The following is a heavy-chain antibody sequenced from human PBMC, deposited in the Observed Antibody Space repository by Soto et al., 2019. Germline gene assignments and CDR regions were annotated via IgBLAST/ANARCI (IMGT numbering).Heavy chain of an antibody. J-gene: IGHJ5*02. CDR2: IYWNDDQ. CDR3: APSRRITMIGVVSWFDP. CDR1: GFSLTTSGVG. D-gene: IGHD3-3*01. V-gene: IGHV2-5*01. Sequence: QITLKESGPTLVKPTQTLTLTCTFSGFSLTTSGVGVGWIRQSPGKALEWLALIYWNDDQWYSPSLKSRRTSTRDTSKNQLDLTMTNMDPGDTATYLCAPSRRITMIGVVSWFDPWGQGTLVTVSS.